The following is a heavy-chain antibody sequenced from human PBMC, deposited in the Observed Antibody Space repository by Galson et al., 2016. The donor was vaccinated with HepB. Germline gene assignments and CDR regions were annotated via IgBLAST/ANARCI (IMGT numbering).Heavy chain of an antibody. J-gene: IGHJ4*02. CDR1: GCVFSNFG. V-gene: IGHV3-23*01. D-gene: IGHD1-1*01. CDR3: AKERLVRRIFDH. CDR2: ISTRRTT. Sequence: SLRLSCAASGCVFSNFGLSWVRQAPGKGLEWVASISTRRTTYYSDSVQGRFTISRDNSNNTLYLQMNGLRAEDTAGYYCAKERLVRRIFDHWGQGTLLTVS.